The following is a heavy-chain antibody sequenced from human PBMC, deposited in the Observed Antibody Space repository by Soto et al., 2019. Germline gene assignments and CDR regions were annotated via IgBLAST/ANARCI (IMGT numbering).Heavy chain of an antibody. CDR3: ARERRARNWFDP. CDR1: GYTFTSYA. Sequence: ASVKVSCKASGYTFTSYAMHWVRQAPGQRLEWMGWINAGNGNTKYSQKFQGRVTITRDTSASTAYMELSSLRSEDTAVYYCARERRARNWFDPWGQGTLVTVS. CDR2: INAGNGNT. J-gene: IGHJ5*02. V-gene: IGHV1-3*01.